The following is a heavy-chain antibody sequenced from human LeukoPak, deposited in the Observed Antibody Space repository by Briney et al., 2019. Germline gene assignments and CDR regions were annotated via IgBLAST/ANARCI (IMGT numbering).Heavy chain of an antibody. Sequence: PGGSLRLSCAASGFTFSSYWMHWVRQVPGKGPVWVSRISSDGSSTSYADSVKGRFTISRDNAKNTLHLQMNSLRAEDTAVYHCARWAVRGYPGMDVWGQGTTVTVAS. D-gene: IGHD3-10*01. CDR3: ARWAVRGYPGMDV. V-gene: IGHV3-74*01. J-gene: IGHJ6*02. CDR1: GFTFSSYW. CDR2: ISSDGSST.